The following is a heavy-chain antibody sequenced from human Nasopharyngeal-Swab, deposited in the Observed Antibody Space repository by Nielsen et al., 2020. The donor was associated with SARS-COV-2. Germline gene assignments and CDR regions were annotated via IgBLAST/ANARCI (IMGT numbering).Heavy chain of an antibody. J-gene: IGHJ4*02. CDR3: ASSITMVRGVTFYYFNY. CDR1: GFTFSGSA. V-gene: IGHV3-73*01. D-gene: IGHD3-10*01. Sequence: GESLKISCAASGFTFSGSAMHWVRQASGKGLEWVGRVRSKTNNYATAYAGSVKGRFTISRDDLKNTAYLQMNSLRTEDTAVYYCASSITMVRGVTFYYFNYWGQGALVTVSS. CDR2: VRSKTNNYAT.